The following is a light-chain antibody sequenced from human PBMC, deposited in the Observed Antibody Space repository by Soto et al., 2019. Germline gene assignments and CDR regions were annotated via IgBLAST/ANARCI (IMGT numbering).Light chain of an antibody. CDR1: SSDVGGYNS. J-gene: IGLJ2*01. CDR2: EVS. CDR3: RSYTSSSTPVV. Sequence: QSVLTQPASVSGSPGQSITISCTGTSSDVGGYNSVSWYQQHPGKAPKLMIYEVSNRPSGVSNRFSGSKSGNTASLTISGLQAEDEADYYCRSYTSSSTPVVFGGGTKLTVL. V-gene: IGLV2-14*01.